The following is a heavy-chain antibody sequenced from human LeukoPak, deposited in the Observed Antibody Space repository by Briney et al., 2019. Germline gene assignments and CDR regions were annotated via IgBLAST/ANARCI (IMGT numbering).Heavy chain of an antibody. J-gene: IGHJ4*02. Sequence: SETLSLTCTVSGGSISSYYWSWIRQPAGKGLEWIGRIYTSGSTNYNPSLKSRVTMSVDTSKNQFSLKLSSVTAADTAVYYCAREDSYDSSGYYWYYFDHWGQGTLVTVSS. D-gene: IGHD3-22*01. CDR1: GGSISSYY. CDR2: IYTSGST. CDR3: AREDSYDSSGYYWYYFDH. V-gene: IGHV4-4*07.